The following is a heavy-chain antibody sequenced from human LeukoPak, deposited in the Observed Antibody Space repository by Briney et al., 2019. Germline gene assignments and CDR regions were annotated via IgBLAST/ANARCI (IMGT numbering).Heavy chain of an antibody. Sequence: GGSLRLSCAASGFALSSHWMTWVRLVPGRGPEWVANVNRDGSETYYLDSVKGRFTISKDNAKNSLYLQMNSLRAEDTALYHCARINAMDVWGQGTTVIVSS. CDR2: VNRDGSET. D-gene: IGHD2-8*01. V-gene: IGHV3-7*03. J-gene: IGHJ6*02. CDR1: GFALSSHW. CDR3: ARINAMDV.